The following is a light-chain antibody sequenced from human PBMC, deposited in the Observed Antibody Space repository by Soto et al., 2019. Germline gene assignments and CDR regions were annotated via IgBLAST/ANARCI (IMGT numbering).Light chain of an antibody. CDR3: TSYTSTSTLV. Sequence: QSVLTQPASVSGSPGQSITISYTGTSNDIGANDYVSWYQHHPGQAPKILIYEAANRPSGVSHRFSGSKSGNTASLTISGLQAEDEADYFCTSYTSTSTLVFGGGTKLTVL. CDR1: SNDIGANDY. CDR2: EAA. V-gene: IGLV2-14*01. J-gene: IGLJ2*01.